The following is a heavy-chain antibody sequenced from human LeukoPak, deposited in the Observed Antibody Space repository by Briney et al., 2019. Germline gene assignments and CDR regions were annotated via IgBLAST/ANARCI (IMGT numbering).Heavy chain of an antibody. CDR3: TRADDFWSGYQFDY. CDR1: GFPFGDYA. D-gene: IGHD3-3*01. J-gene: IGHJ4*02. CDR2: IRSKAYGGTT. Sequence: PGGSLRLSCTASGFPFGDYAMSWVRQAPGKGLEWVGFIRSKAYGGTTEYAASVKGRFTISRDDSKSIAYLQMNSLKTEDTAVYYCTRADDFWSGYQFDYWGQGTLVTVSS. V-gene: IGHV3-49*04.